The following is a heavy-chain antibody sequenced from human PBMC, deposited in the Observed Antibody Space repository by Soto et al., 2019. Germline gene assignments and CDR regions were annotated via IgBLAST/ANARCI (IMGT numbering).Heavy chain of an antibody. CDR3: ARDRVVVTATKYYYYYGMDV. Sequence: PSETLSLTCTVSGGSISSGGYYWSWIRQHPGKGLEWIGYIYYSGSTYYNPSLKSRVTISVDTSKNQFSLKLSSVTAADTAVYYCARDRVVVTATKYYYYYGMDVWGQGTTVNVSS. CDR2: IYYSGST. CDR1: GGSISSGGYY. J-gene: IGHJ6*02. V-gene: IGHV4-31*03. D-gene: IGHD2-21*02.